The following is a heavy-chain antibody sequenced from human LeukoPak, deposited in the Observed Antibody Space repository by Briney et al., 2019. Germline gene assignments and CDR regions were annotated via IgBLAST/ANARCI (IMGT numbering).Heavy chain of an antibody. CDR2: IYYSGST. V-gene: IGHV4-39*01. Sequence: PSETLSLTCTVSGGSISSSSYYWGWIRQPPGKGLEWIGSIYYSGSTYYNPSLKSRVTISVDTSKNQFSLKLSSVTAADTAVYYCAILSVFDYWGQGTLVTVSS. CDR3: AILSVFDY. J-gene: IGHJ4*02. CDR1: GGSISSSSYY.